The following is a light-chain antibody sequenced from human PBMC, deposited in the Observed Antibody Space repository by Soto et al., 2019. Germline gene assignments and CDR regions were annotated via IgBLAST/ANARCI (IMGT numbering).Light chain of an antibody. J-gene: IGKJ1*01. CDR2: DTF. CDR3: VQRNDWPWT. V-gene: IGKV3-11*01. Sequence: EIALTQSPAILSLSPGERATLSCRASQIVSTYLAWYQQKPGQAPRLLIYDTFNRATGIPARFSGSGSGTEFTLTISSLEPEDLAVYYCVQRNDWPWTSGQGTKVEI. CDR1: QIVSTY.